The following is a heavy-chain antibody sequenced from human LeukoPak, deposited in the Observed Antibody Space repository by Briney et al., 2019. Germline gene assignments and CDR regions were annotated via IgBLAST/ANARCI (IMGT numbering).Heavy chain of an antibody. CDR1: GGSISSGSYY. CDR3: ARDKTDYDILTDAGYSDY. V-gene: IGHV4-61*02. CDR2: IYTSGST. Sequence: SETLSLTCTVSGGSISSGSYYWSWIRQPAGKGLEWIGRIYTSGSTNYNPSLKSRVTISVDTSKNQFSLKLSSVTAADTAVYYCARDKTDYDILTDAGYSDYWGQGTLVTVSS. D-gene: IGHD3-9*01. J-gene: IGHJ4*02.